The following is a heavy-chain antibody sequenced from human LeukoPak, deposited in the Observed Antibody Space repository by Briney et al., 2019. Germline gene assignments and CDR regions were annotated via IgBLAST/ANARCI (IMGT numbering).Heavy chain of an antibody. CDR1: GYSFISYW. CDR2: IYPGDSDT. Sequence: GESLKISCKGSGYSFISYWIGWVRQMPGKGLEWMGIIYPGDSDTRYSPSFQGQVTISADKSISTAYLQWSSLKASDTAMYYCARVRGYGIWYYDSSGCDYWGQGTLVTVSS. V-gene: IGHV5-51*01. D-gene: IGHD3-22*01. J-gene: IGHJ4*02. CDR3: ARVRGYGIWYYDSSGCDY.